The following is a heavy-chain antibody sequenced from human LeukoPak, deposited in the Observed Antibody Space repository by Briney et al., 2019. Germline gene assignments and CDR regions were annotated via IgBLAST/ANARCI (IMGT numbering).Heavy chain of an antibody. CDR2: FDPEDGET. CDR3: ATGPSSTYYYGSGSFLNWFDP. V-gene: IGHV1-24*01. CDR1: GYTLTELS. Sequence: ASVKVSCKVSGYTLTELSMHWVRQAPGKGLEWMGGFDPEDGETIYAQKFQGRVTMTEDTSTDTAYMELSSLRSEDTAVYYCATGPSSTYYYGSGSFLNWFDPWGQGTLVTVSS. J-gene: IGHJ5*02. D-gene: IGHD3-10*01.